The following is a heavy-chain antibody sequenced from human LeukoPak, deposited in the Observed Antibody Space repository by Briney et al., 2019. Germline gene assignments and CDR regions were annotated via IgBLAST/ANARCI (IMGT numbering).Heavy chain of an antibody. D-gene: IGHD3-10*01. CDR1: GFTFSSYE. CDR3: ARGKPTQLYYYGSGSFNFDY. CDR2: ISSSGSTI. Sequence: PGGSLRLSCAASGFTFSSYEMNWVRQAPGKGLEWVSYISSSGSTIYYADSVKGRFTISRDNAKNSLYLQMNSRRAEDTAVYYCARGKPTQLYYYGSGSFNFDYWGQGTLVTVSS. J-gene: IGHJ4*02. V-gene: IGHV3-48*03.